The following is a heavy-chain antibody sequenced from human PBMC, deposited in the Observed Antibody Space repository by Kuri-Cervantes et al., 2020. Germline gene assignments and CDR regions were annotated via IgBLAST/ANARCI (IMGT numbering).Heavy chain of an antibody. J-gene: IGHJ5*02. CDR1: GGSVSSGTYY. Sequence: SGTLSLTCTVSGGSVSSGTYYWSWIRQPPGKGLEWIGYIYHNWSTNYNPSLKSRVTISMDTSKNQFSLKLNSVTAADTAVYYCARIDYYDSSGGFDPWGQGTLVTVSS. D-gene: IGHD3-22*01. CDR2: IYHNWST. CDR3: ARIDYYDSSGGFDP. V-gene: IGHV4-61*01.